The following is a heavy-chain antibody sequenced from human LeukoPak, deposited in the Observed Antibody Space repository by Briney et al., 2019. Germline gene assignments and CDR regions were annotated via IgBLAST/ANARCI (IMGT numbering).Heavy chain of an antibody. J-gene: IGHJ6*04. V-gene: IGHV3-48*03. CDR2: ISSSGSTR. CDR1: GFTFSSYE. D-gene: IGHD3-10*02. CDR3: AELGITMIGGV. Sequence: GESLRLSCAASGFTFSSYEMNWVRQAPGKGLEWVSYISSSGSTRYYADSVKGRFTISRDNAKNSLYLQMNSLRAEDTAVYYCAELGITMIGGVWGKGTTVTISS.